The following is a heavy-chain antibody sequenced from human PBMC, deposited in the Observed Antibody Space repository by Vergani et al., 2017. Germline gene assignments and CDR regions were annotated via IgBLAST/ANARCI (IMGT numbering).Heavy chain of an antibody. Sequence: EVQLLQSEGAVVQPGGSLRLSCVASGFTFSSHAMSWVRQGHGQGLEWVSSIKNTGDSTHYADSVKGRFTISRDNSKNTLYLQMNSLRVEDTAVYYCTTDPRYCGDGSCYWLRDHHYYGMDVWGQGTTVTVSS. J-gene: IGHJ6*02. CDR1: GFTFSSHA. CDR3: TTDPRYCGDGSCYWLRDHHYYGMDV. V-gene: IGHV3-23*01. D-gene: IGHD2-21*01. CDR2: IKNTGDST.